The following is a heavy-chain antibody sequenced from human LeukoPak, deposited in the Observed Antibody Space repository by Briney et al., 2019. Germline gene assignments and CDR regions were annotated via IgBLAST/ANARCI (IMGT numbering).Heavy chain of an antibody. D-gene: IGHD6-13*01. CDR3: ARGPLAAAGTLTYYYYGMDV. V-gene: IGHV4-61*02. CDR1: GGSISSGSYY. Sequence: SQTLSLTCTVSGGSISSGSYYWSWIRQPAGKGLEWIVRIYTSGSTNYNPSLKSRVTISVDTSKNQFSLKLSSVTAADTAVYYCARGPLAAAGTLTYYYYGMDVWGQGTTVTVSS. J-gene: IGHJ6*02. CDR2: IYTSGST.